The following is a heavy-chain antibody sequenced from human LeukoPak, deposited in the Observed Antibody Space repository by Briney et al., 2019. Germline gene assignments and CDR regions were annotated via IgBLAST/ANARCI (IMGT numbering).Heavy chain of an antibody. J-gene: IGHJ4*02. CDR3: AKDLRFLEWFPSSIFDY. CDR1: GFTFSSYG. D-gene: IGHD3-3*01. Sequence: AGGSLRLSCAAFGFTFSSYGMHWVRQAPGKGLEWVAFIRYDGSNKYYADSVKGRFTISRDNSKNTLYLQMNSLRAEDTAVYYCAKDLRFLEWFPSSIFDYWGQGTLVTVSS. CDR2: IRYDGSNK. V-gene: IGHV3-30*02.